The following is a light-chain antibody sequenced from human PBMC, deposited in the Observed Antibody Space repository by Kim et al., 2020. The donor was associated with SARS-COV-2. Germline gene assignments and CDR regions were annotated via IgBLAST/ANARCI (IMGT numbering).Light chain of an antibody. CDR3: LQHHAYPRT. CDR1: QGIRSD. CDR2: GAS. V-gene: IGKV1-17*01. Sequence: ASLGDRVTITCRASQGIRSDLGWYQQKPGRAPTRVSYGASTLESGVPSRFSGSGSGTEFTLTISSLQPEDFATYYCLQHHAYPRTFGQGTKVDIK. J-gene: IGKJ1*01.